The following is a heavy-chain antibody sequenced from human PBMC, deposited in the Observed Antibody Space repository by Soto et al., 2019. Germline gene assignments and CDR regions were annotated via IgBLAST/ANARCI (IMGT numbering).Heavy chain of an antibody. CDR2: ISAYNGNT. D-gene: IGHD1-7*01. Sequence: ASVKVSCKASGYTFTSYGISWVRQAPGQGLEWMGWISAYNGNTNYAQKLQGRVTMTTDTSTSTAYMELSSLRSEDTAVYYCAAELYLSGTTMGLSWFDPWGQGTLVTVSS. V-gene: IGHV1-18*01. J-gene: IGHJ5*02. CDR3: AAELYLSGTTMGLSWFDP. CDR1: GYTFTSYG.